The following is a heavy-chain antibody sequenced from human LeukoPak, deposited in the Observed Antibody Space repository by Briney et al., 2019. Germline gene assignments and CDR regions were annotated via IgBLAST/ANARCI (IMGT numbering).Heavy chain of an antibody. Sequence: ASVKVSCKASGGTFSSYAISWVRQAPGQGLEWMGIINPSGASTSYAQKFQGRVTMTRDMSTSTVYMELSSLRSEDTAVYYCARELRVAGRNNPNYYYYYMDVWGKGTTVTVSS. CDR3: ARELRVAGRNNPNYYYYYMDV. V-gene: IGHV1-46*01. D-gene: IGHD2-15*01. CDR1: GGTFSSYA. CDR2: INPSGAST. J-gene: IGHJ6*03.